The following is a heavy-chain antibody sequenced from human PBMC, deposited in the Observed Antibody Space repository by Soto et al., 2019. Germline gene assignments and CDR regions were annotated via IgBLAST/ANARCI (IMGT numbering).Heavy chain of an antibody. D-gene: IGHD2-2*01. CDR2: IWYDGSNK. J-gene: IGHJ4*02. V-gene: IGHV3-33*01. CDR3: ARDGGDCSSTSCYGGGDFDY. CDR1: GFTFSSYG. Sequence: QVQLVESGGGVVQPGRSLRLSCAASGFTFSSYGMHWVRQAPGKGLEWVAVIWYDGSNKYYADSVKGRFTISRDNSKNTLYLQSNSLRAEETAVYYCARDGGDCSSTSCYGGGDFDYWGQGTLVTVSS.